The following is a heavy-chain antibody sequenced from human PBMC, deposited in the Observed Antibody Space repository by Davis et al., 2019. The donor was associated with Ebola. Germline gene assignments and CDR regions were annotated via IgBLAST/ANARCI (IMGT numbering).Heavy chain of an antibody. CDR2: IDHSGST. Sequence: MPSETLSLTCAVYGGPFSAYYWTWIRQPPGKGLEWIGEIDHSGSTNYNPSLKSRVTISVDTSKNQFSLKLSSVTAADTAVYYCARDRLGAASHYYYYGMDVWGQGTTVTVSS. V-gene: IGHV4-34*01. CDR3: ARDRLGAASHYYYYGMDV. D-gene: IGHD6-13*01. J-gene: IGHJ6*02. CDR1: GGPFSAYY.